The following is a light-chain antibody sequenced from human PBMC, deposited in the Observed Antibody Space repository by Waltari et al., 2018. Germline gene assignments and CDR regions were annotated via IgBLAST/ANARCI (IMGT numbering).Light chain of an antibody. CDR1: QSVSSNS. Sequence: EIVLTQSPDTLSLSPGEGATLPCRASQSVSSNSLAWYQQRPGQAPRLLIYDSSRRATGIPDRFSGSGSGTDFTLTINRLEPEDFAVYYCQQYGTSSITFGQGTRL. CDR2: DSS. CDR3: QQYGTSSIT. J-gene: IGKJ5*01. V-gene: IGKV3-20*01.